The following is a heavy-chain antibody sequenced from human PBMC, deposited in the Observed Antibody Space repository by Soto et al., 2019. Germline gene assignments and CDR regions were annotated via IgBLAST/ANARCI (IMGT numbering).Heavy chain of an antibody. CDR2: TNPDGSKK. CDR1: GFTFSTSW. D-gene: IGHD6-19*01. CDR3: ARDRAWSSFDY. Sequence: GGSLILSCTASGFTFSTSWMNWVRQAPGKGLEWVASTNPDGSKKYHVDSVEGRFTISRDNAKNSLFLQMDSLRVEDTALYYCARDRAWSSFDYWGQGTQVTVSS. J-gene: IGHJ4*02. V-gene: IGHV3-7*01.